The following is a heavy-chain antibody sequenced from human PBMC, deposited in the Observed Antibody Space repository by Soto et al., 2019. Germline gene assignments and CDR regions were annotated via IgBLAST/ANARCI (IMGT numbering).Heavy chain of an antibody. Sequence: QVQLVESGGGVVQPGRSLRLSCAASGFTFSSYGMHWVCQAPGKGLEWVAVISYDGSTKYYADSVKGRFTISRDNSKNTLYLQMNSLRAEDTAVYYCATRQRGYSYCDYWYFDLWGRGTLVTVSS. CDR3: ATRQRGYSYCDYWYFDL. D-gene: IGHD5-18*01. CDR1: GFTFSSYG. V-gene: IGHV3-30*03. CDR2: ISYDGSTK. J-gene: IGHJ2*01.